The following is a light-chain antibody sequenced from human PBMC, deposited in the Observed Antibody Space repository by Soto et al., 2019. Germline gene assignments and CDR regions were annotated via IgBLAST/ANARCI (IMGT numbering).Light chain of an antibody. V-gene: IGLV3-25*03. Sequence: ELTQPPSVSVSPGQTARITCSGDALPKQYAYWYQQKPGQAPVLVIYKDSERPSGIPERFSGSSSGTTVTLTISGVQAEDEADYYCQSADSSGTYHVVFGGGTQLTVL. CDR1: ALPKQY. CDR3: QSADSSGTYHVV. J-gene: IGLJ2*01. CDR2: KDS.